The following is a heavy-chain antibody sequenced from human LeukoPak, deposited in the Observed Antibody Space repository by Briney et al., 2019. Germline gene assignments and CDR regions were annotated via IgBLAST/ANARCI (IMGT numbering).Heavy chain of an antibody. J-gene: IGHJ4*02. Sequence: SETLSLTCTVSGGSISSYYWSWIRQPAGKGLEWIGRIYTSGSTNYNPSLKSRFTRSVDTSKNQFSLKLSSVTASYTAVYYCARARELLLSDYWGQGTLVSVSS. CDR2: IYTSGST. V-gene: IGHV4-4*07. CDR3: ARARELLLSDY. CDR1: GGSISSYY. D-gene: IGHD3-22*01.